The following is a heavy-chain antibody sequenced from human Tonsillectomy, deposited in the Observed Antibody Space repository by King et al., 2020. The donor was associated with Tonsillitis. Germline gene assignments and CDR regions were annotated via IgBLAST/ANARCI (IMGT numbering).Heavy chain of an antibody. J-gene: IGHJ4*02. D-gene: IGHD1-26*01. CDR3: ARDLGPGAHYFDY. CDR2: IYSGGST. V-gene: IGHV3-53*01. CDR1: GFTVSTNY. Sequence: QLVESGGGLIQPGGSLRLSCAASGFTVSTNYMSWVRQAPGKGLEWVSVIYSGGSTYYADSVKGRFTISRDNSNNTLYLQMNSLRAEDTAVYYCARDLGPGAHYFDYWGQGTVVTVSS.